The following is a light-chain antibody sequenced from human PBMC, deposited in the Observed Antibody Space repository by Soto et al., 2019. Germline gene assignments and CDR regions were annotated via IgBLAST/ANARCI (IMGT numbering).Light chain of an antibody. J-gene: IGKJ1*01. CDR1: QSISSW. CDR3: QQYNSYSKT. CDR2: DAS. Sequence: DIQMTQPPSTLSASVGDRVTITCRASQSISSWLAWYQQKPGKAPKLLIYDASSLESGVPSRFSGSGSGTEFTLTISSLQPDDFATYYCQQYNSYSKTFGQGTKVDI. V-gene: IGKV1-5*01.